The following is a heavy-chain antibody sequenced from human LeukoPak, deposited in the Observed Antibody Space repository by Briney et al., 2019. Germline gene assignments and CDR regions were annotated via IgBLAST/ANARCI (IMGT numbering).Heavy chain of an antibody. V-gene: IGHV1-69*01. CDR1: GGTFSSYA. Sequence: ASVKVSCKASGGTFSSYAISWVRQAPGQGLEWMGGIIPIFGTANYAQKFQGRVTITADESTSTAYMELSSLRSEDTAVYYCARDLVKAADIYHYYYYGMDVWGQGTTVTVSS. D-gene: IGHD6-13*01. J-gene: IGHJ6*02. CDR3: ARDLVKAADIYHYYYYGMDV. CDR2: IIPIFGTA.